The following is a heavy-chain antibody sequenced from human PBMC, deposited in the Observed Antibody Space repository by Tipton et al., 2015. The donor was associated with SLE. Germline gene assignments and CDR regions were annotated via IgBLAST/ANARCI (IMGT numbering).Heavy chain of an antibody. CDR3: ASRYGSGSYSLDI. CDR2: IYAGGST. CDR1: TFTISSNY. V-gene: IGHV3-53*05. Sequence: SLRLSCAASTFTISSNYMTWVRQAPGKGLEWVSVIYAGGSTYYVDSVKGRFTISRDNSKNTLYLQMNSLRPEDTAVYYCASRYGSGSYSLDIWGRGTLVTVSS. D-gene: IGHD3-10*01. J-gene: IGHJ2*01.